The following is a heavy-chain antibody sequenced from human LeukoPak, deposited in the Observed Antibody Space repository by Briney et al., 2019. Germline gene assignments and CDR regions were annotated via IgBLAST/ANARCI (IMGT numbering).Heavy chain of an antibody. D-gene: IGHD6-13*01. CDR3: AKASYTGIAAAGRRYYFDY. Sequence: GGSLRLSCAASGFTFSSYAMSWVRQAPGKGLEWVSAISGSGGSTYYADSVKGRFTISRDNSKNTLYPQMNSLRAEDTAVYYCAKASYTGIAAAGRRYYFDYWGQGTLVTVSS. CDR2: ISGSGGST. V-gene: IGHV3-23*01. CDR1: GFTFSSYA. J-gene: IGHJ4*02.